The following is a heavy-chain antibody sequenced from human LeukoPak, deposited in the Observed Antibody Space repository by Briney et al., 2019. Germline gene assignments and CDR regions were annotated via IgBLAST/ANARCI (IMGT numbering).Heavy chain of an antibody. CDR3: ARDLVVVTGLRTRGSFDI. Sequence: GASVKVSCKASGYNFTSYYMHWVRQAPGQGLERMGIINPSGGTTSYAQKFQGRVTVTRDTSTSTVYMELSSLRSEDTAVYYCARDLVVVTGLRTRGSFDIWGQGTMVTVSS. J-gene: IGHJ3*02. V-gene: IGHV1-46*01. CDR2: INPSGGTT. D-gene: IGHD2-21*02. CDR1: GYNFTSYY.